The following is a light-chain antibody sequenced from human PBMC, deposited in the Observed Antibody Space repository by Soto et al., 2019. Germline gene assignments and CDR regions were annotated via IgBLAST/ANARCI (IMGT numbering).Light chain of an antibody. CDR3: ASYRSTSTLGV. CDR2: DVS. J-gene: IGLJ3*02. V-gene: IGLV2-14*03. Sequence: QSALTQPASVSGSPGQSITISCTGADSDVSWYQHHPGKAPKLIIFDVSNRPSGISDRFSGSKSGNTASLTISGLRAEDEAGYYCASYRSTSTLGVFGGGTKLTVL. CDR1: DSD.